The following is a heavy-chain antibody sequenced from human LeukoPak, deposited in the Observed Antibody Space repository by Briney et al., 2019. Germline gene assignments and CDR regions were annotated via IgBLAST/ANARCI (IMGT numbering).Heavy chain of an antibody. CDR3: ARESGKFDY. J-gene: IGHJ4*02. Sequence: GGSLRLSCVASGLPIGDFAMHWVRQAPGKGLEWVSLISGDGVITFYADSVKGRFSISRDNSKNSLSLEMNSLRTEDTAMYYCARESGKFDYWGQGTLVAVSS. V-gene: IGHV3-43*02. CDR2: ISGDGVIT. CDR1: GLPIGDFA.